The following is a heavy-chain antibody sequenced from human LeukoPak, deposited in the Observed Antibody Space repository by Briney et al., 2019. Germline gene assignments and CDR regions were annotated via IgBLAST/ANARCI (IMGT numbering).Heavy chain of an antibody. Sequence: PSETLSLTCTVSGGPISSSSYYWGWIRQPPGKGLEWIGSIYYSGSTYYNPSLKSRVTISVDTSKNQFSLKLSSVTAADTAVYYCARISSSWFDYWGQGTLVTVSS. D-gene: IGHD6-13*01. CDR1: GGPISSSSYY. J-gene: IGHJ4*02. CDR2: IYYSGST. CDR3: ARISSSWFDY. V-gene: IGHV4-39*01.